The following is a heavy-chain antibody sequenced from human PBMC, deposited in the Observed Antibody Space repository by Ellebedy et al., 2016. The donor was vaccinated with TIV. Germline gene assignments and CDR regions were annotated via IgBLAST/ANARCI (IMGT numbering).Heavy chain of an antibody. J-gene: IGHJ4*02. D-gene: IGHD2-21*02. Sequence: GESLKISCEASGFSFDIYSMHWVRQAPGKGLEWVAVITYDGSNQHYADSVKGRFTISRDNSKNTLYLQMNSLGVDDTAVYYSARDRHVDRGDCLDYWGQGTLVTVSS. CDR2: ITYDGSNQ. CDR3: ARDRHVDRGDCLDY. V-gene: IGHV3-30-3*01. CDR1: GFSFDIYS.